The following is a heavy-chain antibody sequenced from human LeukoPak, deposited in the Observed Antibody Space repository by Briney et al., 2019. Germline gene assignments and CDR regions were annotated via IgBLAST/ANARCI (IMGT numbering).Heavy chain of an antibody. J-gene: IGHJ4*01. CDR1: GITFTSSG. CDR2: IRYDTRNT. V-gene: IGHV3-33*01. D-gene: IGHD3-3*01. Sequence: GGSLRLSCAAPGITFTSSGMHWVRQAPGKGLKWVAVIRYDTRNTYYAHSVKGRFTISRDNSKNTLYLQMTSLRAEATAVYYCARDSFGSYYDFWSGSTYWGHVTLVT. CDR3: ARDSFGSYYDFWSGSTY.